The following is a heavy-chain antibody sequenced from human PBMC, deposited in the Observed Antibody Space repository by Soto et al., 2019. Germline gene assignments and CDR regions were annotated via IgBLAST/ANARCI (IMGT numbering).Heavy chain of an antibody. CDR2: ISAYNGNT. CDR1: GYTFTSYG. Sequence: ASVKVSCKASGYTFTSYGISWVRQAPGQGLEWMGWISAYNGNTNYAQKLQGRVTMTTDTSTSTAYMELRSLRSDDTAVYYCARDRTHMLSWIQPQLIQVSWFDPWGQGTLVTVSS. J-gene: IGHJ5*02. D-gene: IGHD5-18*01. V-gene: IGHV1-18*01. CDR3: ARDRTHMLSWIQPQLIQVSWFDP.